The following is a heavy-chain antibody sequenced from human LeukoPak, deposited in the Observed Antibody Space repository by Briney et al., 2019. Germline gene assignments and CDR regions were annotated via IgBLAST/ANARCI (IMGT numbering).Heavy chain of an antibody. J-gene: IGHJ4*02. V-gene: IGHV1-18*01. CDR3: AAAIRRLGELSLLPFDY. CDR2: ISAYNGNT. D-gene: IGHD3-16*02. Sequence: ASVKVSCKASGYTFTSCGISWVRQAPGRGLEWMGWISAYNGNTNYARQLQRRVTMTTATSTSTAYMELRSLRSDDTAVYYCAAAIRRLGELSLLPFDYWGQGALVTVSS. CDR1: GYTFTSCG.